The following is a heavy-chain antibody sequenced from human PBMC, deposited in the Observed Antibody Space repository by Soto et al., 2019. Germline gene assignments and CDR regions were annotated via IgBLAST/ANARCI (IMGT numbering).Heavy chain of an antibody. CDR2: MNPDSGNA. Sequence: QVQMVQSGAEMKTPGASVKVSCKTYGYTFTYYDINWARQTPGQGLEWVGWMNPDSGNAGFAQKFLGRVIFTRDTSINTAYLELIGLRPYDKAVYYCAGSPALTNQADLRPYGWCDPWGQGTAVIVCS. CDR3: AGSPALTNQADLRPYGWCDP. D-gene: IGHD4-17*01. CDR1: GYTFTYYD. J-gene: IGHJ5*02. V-gene: IGHV1-8*01.